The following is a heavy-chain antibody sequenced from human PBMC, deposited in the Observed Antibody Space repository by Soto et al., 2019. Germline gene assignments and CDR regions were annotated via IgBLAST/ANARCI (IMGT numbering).Heavy chain of an antibody. CDR1: GFTFSSYA. CDR2: ISGSGGST. Sequence: WSLRLSCAASGFTFSSYAMSWVRQAPGKGLEWVSAISGSGGSTYYADSVKGRFTISRDNSKNTLYLQMNSLRAEDTAVYYCAKEPYSSGQLTRGDYFDYWGQGTLVTVSS. V-gene: IGHV3-23*01. D-gene: IGHD6-19*01. CDR3: AKEPYSSGQLTRGDYFDY. J-gene: IGHJ4*02.